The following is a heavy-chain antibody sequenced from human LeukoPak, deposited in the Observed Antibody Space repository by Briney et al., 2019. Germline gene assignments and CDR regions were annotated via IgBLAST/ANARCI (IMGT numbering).Heavy chain of an antibody. Sequence: SETLSLTCAVSGASISGSGYYLGWIRQPPGKGLEYIGEIYRTESSNYNPSLKSRVTISVDTSKNQFSLKLSSVTAADTAVYYCARGRKLLWFGEPLASYYYYYYMDVWGKGTTVTVSS. J-gene: IGHJ6*03. CDR1: GASISGSGYY. D-gene: IGHD3-10*01. CDR2: IYRTESS. V-gene: IGHV4-39*07. CDR3: ARGRKLLWFGEPLASYYYYYYMDV.